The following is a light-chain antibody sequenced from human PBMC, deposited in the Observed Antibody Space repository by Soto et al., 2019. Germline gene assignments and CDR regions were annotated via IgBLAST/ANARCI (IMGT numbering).Light chain of an antibody. J-gene: IGKJ1*01. CDR3: QQYNNWLRT. V-gene: IGKV3-11*01. CDR2: DAS. Sequence: EIVLTQSPVTLSLSPGERATLSCRASQSVRTYLAWYQVKPGQAPRLLIYDASSRASGVPARFSGSGSGTDFTLTISSLEPEDFALYYCQQYNNWLRTFGQGTKVDIK. CDR1: QSVRTY.